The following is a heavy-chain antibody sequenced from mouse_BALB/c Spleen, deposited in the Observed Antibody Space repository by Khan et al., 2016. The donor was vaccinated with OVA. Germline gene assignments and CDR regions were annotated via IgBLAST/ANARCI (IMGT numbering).Heavy chain of an antibody. CDR2: INYSGNT. Sequence: EVQLQESGPGLVKPSQSLSLTCTVTGYSITSEYAWNWIRQFPGNKLEWMGYINYSGNTRFNPSLKSRTSITRDTSKNQFFLQLNSVTTEDTATYYGVRKDYYDYDPFPYWGQGTLVTVSA. CDR3: VRKDYYDYDPFPY. CDR1: GYSITSEYA. J-gene: IGHJ3*01. V-gene: IGHV3-2*02. D-gene: IGHD2-4*01.